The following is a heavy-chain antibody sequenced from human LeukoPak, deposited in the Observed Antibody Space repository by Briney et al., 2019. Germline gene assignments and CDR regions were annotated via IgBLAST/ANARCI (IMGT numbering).Heavy chain of an antibody. CDR3: ARLPTSYVWGSYRLGAFDI. CDR2: IYTSGST. V-gene: IGHV4-61*02. Sequence: PSETLSFTCTVSGGSISSGSYYWSWIRQPAGKGLEWIGRIYTSGSTNYNPSLKSRVTISVDTSKNQFSLKLSSVTAADTTVYYCARLPTSYVWGSYRLGAFDIWGQGTMVTVSS. D-gene: IGHD3-16*02. J-gene: IGHJ3*02. CDR1: GGSISSGSYY.